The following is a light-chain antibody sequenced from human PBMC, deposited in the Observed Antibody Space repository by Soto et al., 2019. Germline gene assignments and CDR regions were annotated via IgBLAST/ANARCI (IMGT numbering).Light chain of an antibody. CDR2: DAS. CDR3: QQYYSTPFT. J-gene: IGKJ3*01. CDR1: QTVRNNY. Sequence: VLTQSPGTLSLSPGERATLSCRASQTVRNNYLAWYQQKPGQAPRLLIYDASSRATGIPDRFSGSGSGTDFTLTISSLQAEDVAVYYCQQYYSTPFTFGPGTKVDIK. V-gene: IGKV3-20*01.